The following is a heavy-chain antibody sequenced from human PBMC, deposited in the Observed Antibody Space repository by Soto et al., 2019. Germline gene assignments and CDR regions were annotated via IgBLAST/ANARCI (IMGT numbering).Heavy chain of an antibody. CDR3: ARDGELGDFDY. CDR1: GFTFSSYA. CDR2: ISYDGSNK. J-gene: IGHJ4*02. Sequence: GGSLRLSCAASGFTFSSYAMHWVRQAPGKGLEWVAVISYDGSNKYYADSVKGRFTISRDNSKNTLYLQMNSLRAEDTAVYYCARDGELGDFDYWGQGTLVTVSS. V-gene: IGHV3-30*14. D-gene: IGHD1-26*01.